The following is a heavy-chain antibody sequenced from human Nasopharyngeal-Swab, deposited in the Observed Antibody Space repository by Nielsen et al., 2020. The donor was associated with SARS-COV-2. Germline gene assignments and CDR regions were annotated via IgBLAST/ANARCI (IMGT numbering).Heavy chain of an antibody. D-gene: IGHD2-15*01. Sequence: WIRQPPGKGLEWIGEINHSGSTNYNPSLKSRVTISVAPSPHPFSLTLSSVTSADTAVYYCARGVVVVAATAPPRSLGRGPSETSHYYMDVWGKGTTVTVSS. CDR3: ARGVVVVAATAPPRSLGRGPSETSHYYMDV. V-gene: IGHV4-34*01. J-gene: IGHJ6*03. CDR2: INHSGST.